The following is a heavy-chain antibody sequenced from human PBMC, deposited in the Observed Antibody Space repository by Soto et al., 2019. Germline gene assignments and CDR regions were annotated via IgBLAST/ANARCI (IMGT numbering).Heavy chain of an antibody. D-gene: IGHD2-21*01. CDR2: INPSGGST. V-gene: IGHV1-46*01. Sequence: ASVKVSCKASGYTFTNYYMHWVRQAPGQGLEWMGVINPSGGSTTYAQKFQGRVTMTRDTSTSTVYMELSSLISEDTTEYYCAREASKYSGMDVWGQGTAVTVSS. J-gene: IGHJ6*02. CDR3: AREASKYSGMDV. CDR1: GYTFTNYY.